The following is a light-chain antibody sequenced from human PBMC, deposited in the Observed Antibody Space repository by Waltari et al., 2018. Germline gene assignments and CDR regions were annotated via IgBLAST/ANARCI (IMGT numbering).Light chain of an antibody. V-gene: IGKV3-15*01. CDR2: DAS. Sequence: ETVMTQSPATMSVSPGERATLSCRASESVSSNLAWYQQKPGQAPRLLIYDASTRATGIPATFSGSGSGTEFTLSISSLQSEDFAVYYCQQYNNWPRTFGQGTKVEIK. CDR3: QQYNNWPRT. J-gene: IGKJ1*01. CDR1: ESVSSN.